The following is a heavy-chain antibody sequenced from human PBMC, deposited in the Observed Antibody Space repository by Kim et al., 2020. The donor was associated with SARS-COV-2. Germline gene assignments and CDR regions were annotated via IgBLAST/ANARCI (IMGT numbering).Heavy chain of an antibody. Sequence: SETLSRTCAAYGGSFSGYYWSWIRQPPGKGLEWIGEINHSGSTNYNPSLKSRVTISVDTSKNQFSLKLSSVTAADTAVYYCARGSWYYGSGSYYYYGMDV. CDR1: GGSFSGYY. J-gene: IGHJ6*01. D-gene: IGHD3-10*01. CDR2: INHSGST. V-gene: IGHV4-34*01. CDR3: ARGSWYYGSGSYYYYGMDV.